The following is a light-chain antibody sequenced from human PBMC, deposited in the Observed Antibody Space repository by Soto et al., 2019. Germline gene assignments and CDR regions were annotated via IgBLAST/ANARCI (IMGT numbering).Light chain of an antibody. J-gene: IGKJ1*01. CDR3: QQYGSSPPWT. V-gene: IGKV3-20*01. Sequence: EIVLTQSPGTLSLSPGERATLSCRASQSVSSSYLAWYQQKPGQAPRLLIYGASSRATGIPDRFSGSRSGTDFTLTISSLEPEDFAVYYCQQYGSSPPWTFGQGTKVHLK. CDR1: QSVSSSY. CDR2: GAS.